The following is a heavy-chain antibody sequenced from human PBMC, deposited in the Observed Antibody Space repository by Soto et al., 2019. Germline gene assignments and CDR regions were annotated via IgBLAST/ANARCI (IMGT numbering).Heavy chain of an antibody. CDR2: ITPFNGNT. CDR3: ARSQSGYDAFDY. V-gene: IGHV1-45*02. Sequence: QMQLVQSGAEVKKTGSSVKVSCKASGYTFTYRYLHWVRQAPGQALEWMGWITPFNGNTNHAQKFQDRVTITRDRSMTTAYMELSSLRSEDTAMYYCARSQSGYDAFDYWGQGTLVTVSS. J-gene: IGHJ4*02. CDR1: GYTFTYRY. D-gene: IGHD5-12*01.